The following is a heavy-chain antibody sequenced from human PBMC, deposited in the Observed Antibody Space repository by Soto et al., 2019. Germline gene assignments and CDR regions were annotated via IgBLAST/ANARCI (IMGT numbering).Heavy chain of an antibody. CDR3: AREGEPYYGDYGPFDY. CDR2: ISYDGSNK. V-gene: IGHV3-30-3*01. Sequence: QVQLVESGGGVVQPGRSLRLSCAASGFTFSSYAMHWVRQAPGKGLEWVAVISYDGSNKYYADSVKGRFTISRDNSKNTLYLQMNSLRAEDTAVYYCAREGEPYYGDYGPFDYWGQGTLVTVSS. D-gene: IGHD4-17*01. CDR1: GFTFSSYA. J-gene: IGHJ4*02.